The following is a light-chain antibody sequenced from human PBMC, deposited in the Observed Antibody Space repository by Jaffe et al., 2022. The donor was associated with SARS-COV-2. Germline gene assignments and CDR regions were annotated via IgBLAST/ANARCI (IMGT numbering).Light chain of an antibody. V-gene: IGKV3-20*01. CDR3: QQYGTSSLT. J-gene: IGKJ4*01. CDR2: GAS. CDR1: QSVSSY. Sequence: ENVLTQSPGTLSLSPGERATLSCRASQSVSSYLAWYQQKPGQAPRLLIYGASSRATGIPDRFSGSGSGTDFTLTISRLEPEDFAVYYCQQYGTSSLTFGGGTKVEIK.